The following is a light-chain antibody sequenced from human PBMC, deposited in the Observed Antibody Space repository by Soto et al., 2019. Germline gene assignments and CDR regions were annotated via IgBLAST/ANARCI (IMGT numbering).Light chain of an antibody. CDR3: QQYGNPPPYS. J-gene: IGKJ2*03. CDR2: GAS. Sequence: EIVLTQSPGTLSLSPGERATLSCRASQSVSRSLLAWYQQKPGQAPRLLISGASTRATGIADRFSGSGCGTEFTLTISRLEAEDFAVYYCQQYGNPPPYSFGQGTKLEIK. CDR1: QSVSRSL. V-gene: IGKV3-20*01.